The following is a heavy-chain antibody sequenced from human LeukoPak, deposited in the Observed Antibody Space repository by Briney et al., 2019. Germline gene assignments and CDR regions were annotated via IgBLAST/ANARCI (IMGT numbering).Heavy chain of an antibody. Sequence: GASVKVSCKASGGTFSSYTISWVRQAPGQGLEWMGRIIPILGIANYAQKFQGRVTITADKSTSTAYMELSSLRSEDTAVYYCAGERDYYYYGMDVWGQGTTVTVSS. V-gene: IGHV1-69*02. D-gene: IGHD3-10*01. CDR3: AGERDYYYYGMDV. CDR2: IIPILGIA. J-gene: IGHJ6*02. CDR1: GGTFSSYT.